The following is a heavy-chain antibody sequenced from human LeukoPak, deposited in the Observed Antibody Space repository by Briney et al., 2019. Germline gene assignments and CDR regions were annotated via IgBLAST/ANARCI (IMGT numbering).Heavy chain of an antibody. Sequence: SETLSLTCTVSGYSISSGYYWGWIRQPPGKGLEWIGSIYHSGSTYYNPSLKSRVTISVDTSKNQFSLKLSSVTAADTAVYYCARGTYYYDSSGYPYDYWGQGTLVTVSS. CDR1: GYSISSGYY. J-gene: IGHJ4*02. CDR2: IYHSGST. CDR3: ARGTYYYDSSGYPYDY. D-gene: IGHD3-22*01. V-gene: IGHV4-38-2*02.